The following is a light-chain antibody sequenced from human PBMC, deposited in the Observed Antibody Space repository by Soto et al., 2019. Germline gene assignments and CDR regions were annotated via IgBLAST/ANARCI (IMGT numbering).Light chain of an antibody. V-gene: IGKV3-20*01. CDR3: QQYGSSHWT. Sequence: EIVLTQSPGTLSLSPGERATLSCRASQSVSSSYLAWYQQKPGQAPRLLIYGASSRATGIPDRFSGSGSGTDFTLTISRLEPEDFAVYYCQQYGSSHWTFGQGTKGDIK. CDR2: GAS. J-gene: IGKJ1*01. CDR1: QSVSSSY.